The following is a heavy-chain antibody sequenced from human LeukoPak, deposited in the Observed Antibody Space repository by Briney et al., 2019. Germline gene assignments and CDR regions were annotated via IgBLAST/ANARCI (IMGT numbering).Heavy chain of an antibody. D-gene: IGHD3-16*02. V-gene: IGHV3-23*01. CDR3: AKLQGGPLSSYHFDY. CDR2: ISGTGDGT. Sequence: GGSLRLSCAASGFIFSGYAMGWVRQAPGKGPEWVSAISGTGDGTYFVGSVKGRFTISRDNSKNTLYLQMNSLRVEDTAVYYCAKLQGGPLSSYHFDYWGQGTLVTVSS. CDR1: GFIFSGYA. J-gene: IGHJ4*02.